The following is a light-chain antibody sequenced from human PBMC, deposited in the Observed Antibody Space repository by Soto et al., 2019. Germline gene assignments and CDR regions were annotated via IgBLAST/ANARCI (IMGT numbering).Light chain of an antibody. Sequence: DIQMTQSPSTVSAYVGDSVTITCRASQSITTWLAWYQQRPGKAPKLLIYAASTLQSGVPSRFSGSGSGTEFTLTISSLQPDDSATYYCRQHDSYPITFGQGTRLEI. V-gene: IGKV1-5*01. CDR2: AAS. CDR3: RQHDSYPIT. CDR1: QSITTW. J-gene: IGKJ5*01.